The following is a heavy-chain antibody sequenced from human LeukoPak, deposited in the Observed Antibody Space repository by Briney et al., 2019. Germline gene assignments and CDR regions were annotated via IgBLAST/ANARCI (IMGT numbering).Heavy chain of an antibody. V-gene: IGHV1-69*13. CDR1: GGTFSTHA. D-gene: IGHD6-19*01. CDR2: ILPIFGTA. CDR3: ARSFHSSGWYHDY. J-gene: IGHJ4*02. Sequence: ASVKVSCKASGGTFSTHAISWVRQAPGQGLEWMGGILPIFGTANYAPEFQGRVTITADESTSTAYMELSSLRSEDTAVYYCARSFHSSGWYHDYWGQGTLVTVSS.